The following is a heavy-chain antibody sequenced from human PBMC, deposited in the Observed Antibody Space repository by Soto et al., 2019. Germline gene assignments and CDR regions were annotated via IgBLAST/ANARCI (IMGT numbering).Heavy chain of an antibody. CDR3: VADTARKYYYYAMDV. Sequence: PGESLKISCKGSGYSLTSYWIAWVRQMPGKGLEWMGIIYPGDSDARYSPSFQGQVTISVDKSDSTAYLQWSSLKASDTATYYCVADTARKYYYYAMDVWGQGTTVTVSS. CDR1: GYSLTSYW. J-gene: IGHJ6*02. CDR2: IYPGDSDA. V-gene: IGHV5-51*01. D-gene: IGHD5-18*01.